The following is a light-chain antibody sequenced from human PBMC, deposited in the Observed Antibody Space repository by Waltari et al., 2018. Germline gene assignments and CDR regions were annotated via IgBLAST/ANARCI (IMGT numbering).Light chain of an antibody. V-gene: IGKV3-20*01. Sequence: EIVLTQSPGTLSLSPGERATLPCRASQRVTTTYSAWYQQKPGQAPRLIMHSAATRATGIPDRFSGSGSGTDCTLTISKLEPEDFAVYYCQYYGDSPPWTFGQGTKVEVK. CDR3: QYYGDSPPWT. J-gene: IGKJ1*01. CDR2: SAA. CDR1: QRVTTTY.